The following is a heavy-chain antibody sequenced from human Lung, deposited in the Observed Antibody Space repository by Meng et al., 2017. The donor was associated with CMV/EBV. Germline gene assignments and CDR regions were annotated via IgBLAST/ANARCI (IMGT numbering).Heavy chain of an antibody. CDR3: AKDSGRGGHLWFRGVDY. J-gene: IGHJ4*01. CDR1: GLTLSTYG. Sequence: GGSLRLXCAASGLTLSTYGIHWVRQAPGKGLEWVAFIRYDGGKKEYVDSVKGRFTISRDNSKNTVNLQMNSLRAEDTAVYYCAKDSGRGGHLWFRGVDYWGQGTLVTVSS. D-gene: IGHD3-10*01. CDR2: IRYDGGKK. V-gene: IGHV3-30*02.